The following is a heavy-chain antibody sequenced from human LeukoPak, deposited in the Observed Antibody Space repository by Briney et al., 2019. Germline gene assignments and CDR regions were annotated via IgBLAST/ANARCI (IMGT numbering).Heavy chain of an antibody. CDR3: ARDGDYYDSSGYLL. CDR1: GFTFSSYS. V-gene: IGHV3-48*04. CDR2: ISSSSSTI. D-gene: IGHD3-22*01. J-gene: IGHJ4*02. Sequence: GGSLRLSCAASGFTFSSYSMNWVRQAPGKGLEWVSYISSSSSTIYYADSVKGRFTISRDNAKNSLYLQMNSLRAEDTAVYYCARDGDYYDSSGYLLWGQGTLVTVSS.